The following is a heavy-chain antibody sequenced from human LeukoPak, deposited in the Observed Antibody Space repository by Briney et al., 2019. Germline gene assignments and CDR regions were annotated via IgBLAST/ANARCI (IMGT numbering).Heavy chain of an antibody. CDR1: GFTFSSYG. D-gene: IGHD1-14*01. CDR2: ISYDGSNK. CDR3: ANSGEPGY. Sequence: GRSLRLSCAASGFTFSSYGMHWVRQAPGKGLEWVAAISYDGSNKYYADSVKGRFTISRDNSKNTLYLQMNSLRAEDTAVYYCANSGEPGYWGQGTLVTVSS. V-gene: IGHV3-30*18. J-gene: IGHJ4*02.